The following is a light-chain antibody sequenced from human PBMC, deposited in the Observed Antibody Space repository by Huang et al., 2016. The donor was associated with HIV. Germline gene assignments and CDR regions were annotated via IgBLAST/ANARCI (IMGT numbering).Light chain of an antibody. CDR1: QSVLYRSDNKNY. J-gene: IGKJ5*01. CDR3: QQYYSTPPVT. Sequence: DIVMTQSPDSLAVSLGERATINCKSSQSVLYRSDNKNYLAWYQQKPGQPPKLLIYWAATRESGVPERFSGSGSGTDFTLTISSLQAEDVAVYYCQQYYSTPPVTFGQGTQLEIK. V-gene: IGKV4-1*01. CDR2: WAA.